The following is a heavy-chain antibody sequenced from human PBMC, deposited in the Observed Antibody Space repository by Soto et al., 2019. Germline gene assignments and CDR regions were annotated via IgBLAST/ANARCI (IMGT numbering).Heavy chain of an antibody. CDR1: GFTFSSYG. CDR2: IWYDGSNK. CDR3: ARDHTENCSGGSCYWFDP. V-gene: IGHV3-33*01. Sequence: QVQLVESGGGVVQPGRSLRLSCAASGFTFSSYGMHWVRQAPGKGLEWVAVIWYDGSNKYYADSVKGRFTISRDNSKNTLYLQMNSLRAEDTAVYYCARDHTENCSGGSCYWFDPWVQGTLVTVSS. D-gene: IGHD2-15*01. J-gene: IGHJ5*02.